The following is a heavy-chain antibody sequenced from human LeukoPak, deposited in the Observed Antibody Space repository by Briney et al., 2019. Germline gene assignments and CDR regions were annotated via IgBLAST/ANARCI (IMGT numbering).Heavy chain of an antibody. Sequence: SETLSLTCAVYGGSFSGYYWSWIRQPPGKGLEWIGEISHSGSTSYNPSLKSRVTISVDTSKNQFSLKLSSVTAADTAVYYCARANEYSSSSFDYWGQGTLVTVSS. CDR1: GGSFSGYY. V-gene: IGHV4-34*01. D-gene: IGHD6-6*01. J-gene: IGHJ4*02. CDR2: ISHSGST. CDR3: ARANEYSSSSFDY.